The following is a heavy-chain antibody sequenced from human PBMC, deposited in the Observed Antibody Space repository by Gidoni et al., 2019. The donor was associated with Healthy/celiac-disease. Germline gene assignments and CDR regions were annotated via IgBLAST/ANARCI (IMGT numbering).Heavy chain of an antibody. CDR1: GGSISSGGYY. V-gene: IGHV4-31*03. D-gene: IGHD6-6*01. CDR2: FYYSGST. Sequence: QVQLQESGPGLVKPSQTLSLTCTVSGGSISSGGYYWSWIRQHPGKGLEWIGYFYYSGSTYYNPSLKSRVTISVDTSKNQFSLKLSSVTAADTAVYYCARSGIAARSSYWYFDLWGRGTLVTVSS. CDR3: ARSGIAARSSYWYFDL. J-gene: IGHJ2*01.